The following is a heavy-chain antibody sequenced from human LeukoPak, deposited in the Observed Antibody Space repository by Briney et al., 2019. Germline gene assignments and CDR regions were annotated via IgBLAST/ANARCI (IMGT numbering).Heavy chain of an antibody. J-gene: IGHJ3*02. CDR2: VRPNNGAT. CDR1: VYTFTDFY. CDR3: ARDLEASPGYEGADALDI. V-gene: IGHV1-2*02. Sequence: ASVTVSRKASVYTFTDFYIHWVRPAPGQGPAWMGWVRPNNGATKYAEKFQGRDTMTRDTSTSTAHMELSSLRSDDTAEYYCARDLEASPGYEGADALDIWGQGTMVTVSS. D-gene: IGHD5-12*01.